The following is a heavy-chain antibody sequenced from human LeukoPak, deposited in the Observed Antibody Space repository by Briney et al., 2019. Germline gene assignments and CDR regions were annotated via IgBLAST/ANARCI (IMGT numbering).Heavy chain of an antibody. CDR3: ASEIAAAGRGIGY. CDR1: GGSISSYY. D-gene: IGHD6-13*01. Sequence: SETLSLTCTVSGGSISSYYWSWIRQPAGKGLEWIGCIHASGNSNYNPSFKSRVTMSVDTSKNQFSLNLSSVTAADTAVYFCASEIAAAGRGIGYWGQGTLATVSS. CDR2: IHASGNS. J-gene: IGHJ4*02. V-gene: IGHV4-4*07.